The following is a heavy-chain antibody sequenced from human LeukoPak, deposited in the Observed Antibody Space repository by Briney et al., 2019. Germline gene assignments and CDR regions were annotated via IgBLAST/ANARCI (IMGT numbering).Heavy chain of an antibody. Sequence: PGGSLRLSCVASGFSFSSHGMSRVRQAPGKGLEWVSGIIGGAGGTYYADSVKGRFTISRDNSKNTLYLQMNSLRAEDTAVYYCAKTQDRSIWDAFDIWGQGTMVTVSS. J-gene: IGHJ3*02. CDR2: IIGGAGGT. D-gene: IGHD6-6*01. CDR1: GFSFSSHG. CDR3: AKTQDRSIWDAFDI. V-gene: IGHV3-23*01.